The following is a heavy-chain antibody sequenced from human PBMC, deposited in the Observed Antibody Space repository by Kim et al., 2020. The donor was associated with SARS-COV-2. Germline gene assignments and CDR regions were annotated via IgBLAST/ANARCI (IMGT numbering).Heavy chain of an antibody. CDR2: ISSSGGTI. CDR3: ARDWGYIVVVPSAKGMDV. CDR1: GFTFSSYE. V-gene: IGHV3-48*03. J-gene: IGHJ6*04. Sequence: GGSLRLSCAASGFTFSSYEMNWVRQAPGKGLEWVSYISSSGGTIYYADSVKGRFTISRDNAKNSLYLQMNSLRAEDTAVYYCARDWGYIVVVPSAKGMDVWGKGTTVTVSS. D-gene: IGHD2-2*01.